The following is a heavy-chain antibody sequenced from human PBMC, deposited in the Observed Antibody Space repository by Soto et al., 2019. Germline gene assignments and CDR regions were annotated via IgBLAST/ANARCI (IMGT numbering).Heavy chain of an antibody. CDR1: GFTFSSYA. V-gene: IGHV3-23*01. CDR2: ISGSGGST. CDR3: VKGRNWASGSDY. J-gene: IGHJ4*02. D-gene: IGHD7-27*01. Sequence: GGSLRLSCAASGFTFSSYAVSWVRQAPGKGLEWVSAISGSGGSTYYADSVKGRFTISRDNSKNTLYLQMNRQRAEDTAVYYCVKGRNWASGSDYRGQGTLVTVSS.